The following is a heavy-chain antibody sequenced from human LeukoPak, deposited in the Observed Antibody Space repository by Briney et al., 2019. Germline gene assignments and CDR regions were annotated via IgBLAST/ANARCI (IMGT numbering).Heavy chain of an antibody. CDR2: IYTSGST. J-gene: IGHJ6*02. D-gene: IGHD3-9*01. Sequence: SETLSLTCTVSGGSISSYYWSWIRQPAGKGLEWIGRIYTSGSTNYNPSLKSRVTMSVDTSKNQFSLKLSSVTAADTAVYYCARDGNYDILNGYNYGMDVWGQGTTVTVSS. V-gene: IGHV4-4*07. CDR1: GGSISSYY. CDR3: ARDGNYDILNGYNYGMDV.